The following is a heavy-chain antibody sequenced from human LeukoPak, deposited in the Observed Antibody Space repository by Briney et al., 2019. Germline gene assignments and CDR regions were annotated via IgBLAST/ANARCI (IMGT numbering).Heavy chain of an antibody. CDR3: ARDMPPLPGYSPLDY. CDR2: IYYSGST. Sequence: PSETLSLTCTVSGGSISSYCWSWIRQPPGKGLEWIGYIYYSGSTNYNPSLKSRVTISVDTSKNQFSLKLSSVTAADTAVYYCARDMPPLPGYSPLDYWGQGTLVTVSS. V-gene: IGHV4-59*01. CDR1: GGSISSYC. J-gene: IGHJ4*02. D-gene: IGHD3-9*01.